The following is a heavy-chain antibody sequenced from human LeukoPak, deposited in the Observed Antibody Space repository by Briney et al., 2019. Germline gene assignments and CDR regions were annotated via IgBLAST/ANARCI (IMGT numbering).Heavy chain of an antibody. J-gene: IGHJ6*03. D-gene: IGHD3-3*01. CDR1: GYTFTSYD. V-gene: IGHV1-8*03. CDR2: MNPNSGNT. Sequence: ASVKVSCKASGYTFTSYDINWVRQATGQGLEWMGWMNPNSGNTGYAQKFQGRVTITRNTSISTAYMELSSLRSEDTAVYYCARVGYDFWSDYYYYYYYMDVWGKGTTVTVSS. CDR3: ARVGYDFWSDYYYYYYYMDV.